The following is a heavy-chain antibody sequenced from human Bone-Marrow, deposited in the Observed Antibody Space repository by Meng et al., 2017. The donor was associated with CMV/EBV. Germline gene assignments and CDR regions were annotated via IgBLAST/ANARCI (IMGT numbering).Heavy chain of an antibody. CDR1: GFTFSAYA. D-gene: IGHD1-20*01. CDR2: ISGSGRST. CDR3: AKGMYNWGSVVDY. V-gene: IGHV3-23*01. J-gene: IGHJ4*02. Sequence: GSGFTFSAYALSWVRQVSGKGLEWVTGISGSGRSTYYKDSVKGRFSISRDNSKNTVYLHMNSLRAGDTAIYYCAKGMYNWGSVVDYWGQGTLVTVSS.